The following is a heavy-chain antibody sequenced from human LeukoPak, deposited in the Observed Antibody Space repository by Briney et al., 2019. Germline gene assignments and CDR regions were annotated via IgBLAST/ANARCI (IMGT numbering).Heavy chain of an antibody. CDR2: IYTSGST. CDR3: ASLSTSGSRAVEYYFDY. V-gene: IGHV4-4*07. D-gene: IGHD6-19*01. CDR1: GGSISSYY. Sequence: PSETLSLTCTVSGGSISSYYWSWIRQPAGKGLEWIGRIYTSGSTNYNPSLKSRVTMSVDTSKNQFSLKLSSVTAADTAVYYCASLSTSGSRAVEYYFDYWGQGTLVTVSS. J-gene: IGHJ4*02.